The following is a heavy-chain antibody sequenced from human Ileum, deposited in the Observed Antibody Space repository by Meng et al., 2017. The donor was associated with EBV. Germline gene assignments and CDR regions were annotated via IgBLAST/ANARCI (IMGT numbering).Heavy chain of an antibody. CDR2: INTKTGDP. Sequence: QVQLVQSWSELKKPGASVKVSCQASGYSFNKFAINWVRQAPGQGLEWVGWINTKTGDPRYAQGFTGRFVFSLDTSVSTAYLQISSLKPEDTAVYYCVRDGRSINLLDYWGQGTLVTVSS. D-gene: IGHD2-15*01. CDR3: VRDGRSINLLDY. CDR1: GYSFNKFA. V-gene: IGHV7-4-1*02. J-gene: IGHJ4*02.